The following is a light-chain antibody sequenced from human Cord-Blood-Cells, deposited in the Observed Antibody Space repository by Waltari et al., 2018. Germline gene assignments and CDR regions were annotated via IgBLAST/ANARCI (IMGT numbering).Light chain of an antibody. V-gene: IGKV3-11*01. Sequence: EIVLTQSPATPLLSPGERAHLSCRASQSVSSYLAWYQQKPGQAPRLLTYNASNRATGIPARFRCSGPGTDFTLTISSLEPEDLAVDYCQKRSNWLTFGGGTKVEI. CDR2: NAS. CDR3: QKRSNWLT. CDR1: QSVSSY. J-gene: IGKJ4*01.